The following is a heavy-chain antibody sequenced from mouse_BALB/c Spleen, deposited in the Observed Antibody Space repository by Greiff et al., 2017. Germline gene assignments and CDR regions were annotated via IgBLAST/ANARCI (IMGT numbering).Heavy chain of an antibody. D-gene: IGHD1-1*01. V-gene: IGHV14-3*02. CDR2: IDPANGNT. CDR1: GFNIKDTY. Sequence: VQLQQSGAELVKPGASVKLSCTASGFNIKDTYMHWVKQRPEQGLEWIGRIDPANGNTKYDPKFQGKATITADTSSNTAYLQLSSLTSEDTAVYFCAPYYGSGGVYWGQGTPLTVSA. CDR3: APYYGSGGVY. J-gene: IGHJ2*01.